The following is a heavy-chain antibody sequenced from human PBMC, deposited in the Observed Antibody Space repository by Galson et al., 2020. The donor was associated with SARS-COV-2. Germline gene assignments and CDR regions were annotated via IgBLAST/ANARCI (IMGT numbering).Heavy chain of an antibody. CDR2: IYPGESDT. V-gene: IGHV5-51*01. Sequence: GESLKISCKGSGYSFTSYWIGWVRQMPGKGLAWMGIIYPGESDTSYRPSFQGQVTISADKSISTAYLQLRSLKASDAAMYSCAAHSGAYSGSRPYQYDHWGPGTLVTGSS. CDR1: GYSFTSYW. D-gene: IGHD6-13*01. J-gene: IGHJ4*02. CDR3: AAHSGAYSGSRPYQYDH.